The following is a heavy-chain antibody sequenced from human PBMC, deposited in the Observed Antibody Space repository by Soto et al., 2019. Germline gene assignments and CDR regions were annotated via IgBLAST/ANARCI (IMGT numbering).Heavy chain of an antibody. J-gene: IGHJ5*02. CDR1: GGSISSGDYY. CDR3: SRVENWGSRWFDP. Sequence: SETLSLTCTVSGGSISSGDYYWSGIRQPPGKGLEWIGDIYYSGSTYYNPSLKTRVTLSVDTSKNQFSLKLSSVTAGDTAVYYCSRVENWGSRWFDPWGQGTLVTVSS. D-gene: IGHD7-27*01. CDR2: IYYSGST. V-gene: IGHV4-30-4*01.